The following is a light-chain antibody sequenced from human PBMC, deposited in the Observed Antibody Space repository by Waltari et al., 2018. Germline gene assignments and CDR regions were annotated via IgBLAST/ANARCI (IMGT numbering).Light chain of an antibody. J-gene: IGLJ1*01. CDR1: SLDVGRYAY. CDR3: SSYSSSTSPFV. V-gene: IGLV2-14*03. Sequence: QSALPQPASVSGSPGQSITISCTGPSLDVGRYAYVHWYQQPPATAPKLMIYDVSNRPSGVSNRFSGSKSGYTASLTISGLQAEDEAYYYCSSYSSSTSPFVFGAGTRVTVL. CDR2: DVS.